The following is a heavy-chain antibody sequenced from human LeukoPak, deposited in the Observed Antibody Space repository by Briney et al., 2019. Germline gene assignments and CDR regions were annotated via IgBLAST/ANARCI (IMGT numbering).Heavy chain of an antibody. V-gene: IGHV4-34*01. Sequence: SETLSLTCAVYGGSFSNYYWSWIRQSPGKGLEWIGEITHSGSTNYNPSLKSRVTISVDTSKNQFSLKLSSVIAADTAVYYCARVVSQYGDYAWIVSWFDPWGQGTLVTVSS. CDR1: GGSFSNYY. CDR3: ARVVSQYGDYAWIVSWFDP. D-gene: IGHD4-17*01. J-gene: IGHJ5*02. CDR2: ITHSGST.